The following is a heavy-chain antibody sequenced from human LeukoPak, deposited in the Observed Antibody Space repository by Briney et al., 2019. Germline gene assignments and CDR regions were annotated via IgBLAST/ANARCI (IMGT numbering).Heavy chain of an antibody. J-gene: IGHJ4*02. CDR3: ARWQSGFDY. CDR1: GFTLSSCW. CDR2: IKQDGSEK. Sequence: GGSLRLSCAASGFTLSSCWMSWVRQAPGKGRLEWVANIKQDGSEKYYVDSVRGRFTISRDNAKNSLYLEMNSLRAEDTAVYYCARWQSGFDYWGQGTLVTVSS. V-gene: IGHV3-7*05. D-gene: IGHD5-12*01.